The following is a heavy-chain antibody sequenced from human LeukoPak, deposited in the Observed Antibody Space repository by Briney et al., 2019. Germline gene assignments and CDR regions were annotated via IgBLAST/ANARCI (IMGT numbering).Heavy chain of an antibody. CDR3: ARLFLSSYRYCSSTSCYLDPFDY. V-gene: IGHV1-18*01. D-gene: IGHD2-2*01. Sequence: ASVKVSCKAFGYTFTSYGISWVRQAPGQGLEWMGWIGAYNGNTNYAQKLQGRVTMTTDTSTSTAYMELRSLRSDDTAVYYCARLFLSSYRYCSSTSCYLDPFDYWGQGTLVTVSS. J-gene: IGHJ4*02. CDR1: GYTFTSYG. CDR2: IGAYNGNT.